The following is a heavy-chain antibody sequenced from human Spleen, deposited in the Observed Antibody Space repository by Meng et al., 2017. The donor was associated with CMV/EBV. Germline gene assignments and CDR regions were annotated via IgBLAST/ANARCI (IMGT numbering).Heavy chain of an antibody. V-gene: IGHV1-2*02. D-gene: IGHD2-2*01. CDR2: INPNSGGT. Sequence: ASVKVSCKASGYTFTGYYMHWVRQAPGQGLEWMGWINPNSGGTNYAQKFQGRVNMTRDTSISTAYMELSRLRSDDTAVYYCARVKGRGIIVVVDDAFDIWGQGTMVTVSS. J-gene: IGHJ3*02. CDR3: ARVKGRGIIVVVDDAFDI. CDR1: GYTFTGYY.